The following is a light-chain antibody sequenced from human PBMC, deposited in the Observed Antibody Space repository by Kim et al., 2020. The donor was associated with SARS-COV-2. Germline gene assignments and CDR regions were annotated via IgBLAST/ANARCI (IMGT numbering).Light chain of an antibody. CDR1: QTISSW. CDR2: KAS. Sequence: SASVGDGVTITCRASQTISSWLAWYQQRRGKAPKLLNYKASTLESGVPSRCSGSGSGTDFTLTISSLQPDDVATYYCQQYHSYSTFGQGTKVDIK. V-gene: IGKV1-5*03. CDR3: QQYHSYST. J-gene: IGKJ1*01.